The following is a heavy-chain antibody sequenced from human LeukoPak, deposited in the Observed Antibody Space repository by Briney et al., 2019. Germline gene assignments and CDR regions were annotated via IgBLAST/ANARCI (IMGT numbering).Heavy chain of an antibody. CDR2: VKKDASEK. CDR1: GFTFSNNW. CDR3: ARGSPYGSRSDYFDY. D-gene: IGHD3-10*01. J-gene: IGHJ4*02. Sequence: GGSLRLSCAASGFTFSNNWMTWVRQAPGKGLEWVASVKKDASEKYYVDSVKGRFTISRDNAKNSLYLQMNSLRVEDTAVYYCARGSPYGSRSDYFDYWGQGTLVTVSS. V-gene: IGHV3-7*01.